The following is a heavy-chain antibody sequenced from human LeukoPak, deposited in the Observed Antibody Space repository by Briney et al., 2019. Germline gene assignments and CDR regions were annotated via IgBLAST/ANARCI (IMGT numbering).Heavy chain of an antibody. CDR3: AREGRYSYGKTYYYYYMDV. V-gene: IGHV1-46*01. J-gene: IGHJ6*03. CDR2: INPSGGST. Sequence: GASVKVSCKASGYTFTSYYMHWVRQAPGQGLEWMGIINPSGGSTSYAQKFQGRATMTRDTSTSTVYMELSSLRSEDTAVYYCAREGRYSYGKTYYYYYMDVWGKGTTVTISS. D-gene: IGHD5-18*01. CDR1: GYTFTSYY.